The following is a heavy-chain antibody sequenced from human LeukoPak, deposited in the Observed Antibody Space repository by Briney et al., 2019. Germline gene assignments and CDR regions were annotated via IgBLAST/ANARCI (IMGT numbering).Heavy chain of an antibody. D-gene: IGHD3-9*01. J-gene: IGHJ4*02. CDR2: INHSGST. CDR1: GGSFSGYY. CDR3: ARGRGFDWLLYY. Sequence: PSETLSLTCAVYGGSFSGYYWSWIRQPPGKGLEWIGEINHSGSTNYNPSLKSRVTISVDTSKNQFSLKLSSVTAADTAVYYCARGRGFDWLLYYWGQGTLVTVSS. V-gene: IGHV4-34*01.